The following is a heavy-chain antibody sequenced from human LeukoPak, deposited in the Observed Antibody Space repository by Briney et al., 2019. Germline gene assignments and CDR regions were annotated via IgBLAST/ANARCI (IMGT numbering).Heavy chain of an antibody. D-gene: IGHD2-15*01. CDR3: ARAHEDPASLHYYYYMDV. CDR2: ISSSGSTI. CDR1: GFTFSDYY. Sequence: GGSLRLSCAASGFTFSDYYMSWIRQAPGKGLEWVSYISSSGSTIYYADSVKGRFTISRDNAKNSLYLQMNSLRAEDTAVYYCARAHEDPASLHYYYYMDVWGKGTTVTVSS. J-gene: IGHJ6*03. V-gene: IGHV3-11*01.